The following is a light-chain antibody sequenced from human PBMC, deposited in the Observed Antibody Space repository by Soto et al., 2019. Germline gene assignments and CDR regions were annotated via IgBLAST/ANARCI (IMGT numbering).Light chain of an antibody. V-gene: IGLV1-40*01. CDR2: GNN. CDR3: QSHDNTLSGTYV. J-gene: IGLJ1*01. Sequence: QSVLTQPPSVSGAPGQRVTISCTGSSSNIGAGYDVHWYQQLPGKAPRLLIFGNNNRPSRVPDRFSGSKSGTSASLAITGLQAEDEADYYYQSHDNTLSGTYVFGTGTKVTVL. CDR1: SSNIGAGYD.